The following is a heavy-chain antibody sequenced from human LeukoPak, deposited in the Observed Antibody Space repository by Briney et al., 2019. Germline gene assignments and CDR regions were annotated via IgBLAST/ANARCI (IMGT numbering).Heavy chain of an antibody. CDR1: GFTVSSNY. V-gene: IGHV3-21*01. CDR2: ISSSSSYI. Sequence: GGSLRLSCAASGFTVSSNYMTWVRQAPGKGLEWVSSISSSSSYIYYADSVKGRFTISRDNAKNSLYLQMNSLRAEDTAVYYCARDSSGWYDFDYWGQGTLVTVSS. J-gene: IGHJ4*02. CDR3: ARDSSGWYDFDY. D-gene: IGHD6-19*01.